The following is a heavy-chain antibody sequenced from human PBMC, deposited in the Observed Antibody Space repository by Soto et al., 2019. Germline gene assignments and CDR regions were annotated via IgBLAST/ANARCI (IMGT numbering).Heavy chain of an antibody. CDR2: ICHSGNT. V-gene: IGHV4-30-2*01. CDR1: GGSISSGGFS. D-gene: IGHD3-10*01. CDR3: ARGPYGSGHYQSYYGMDV. J-gene: IGHJ6*02. Sequence: QLQLQESGSGLVKPSQTLSLTCAVSGGSISSGGFSCTWIRQPPGQGMEWIGYICHSGNTYYNPSLKSRVTIAVDRTKNPFSLKLSSVTDAETAVYYCARGPYGSGHYQSYYGMDVWGQGTTVTVAS.